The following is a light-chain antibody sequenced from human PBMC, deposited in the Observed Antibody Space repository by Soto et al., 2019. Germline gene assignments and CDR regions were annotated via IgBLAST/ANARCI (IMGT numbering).Light chain of an antibody. CDR2: GAS. J-gene: IGKJ1*01. V-gene: IGKV3-20*01. CDR1: QSVGSSY. Sequence: EIGLTQSPGPLSLSPGEGATLSCRASQSVGSSYLAWYQQRPGQAPRLLITGASNRATGVADRFSGSGSGTDFTLTISRLEPEDFAVYYCHQYGDSPQTFGQGTKVDIK. CDR3: HQYGDSPQT.